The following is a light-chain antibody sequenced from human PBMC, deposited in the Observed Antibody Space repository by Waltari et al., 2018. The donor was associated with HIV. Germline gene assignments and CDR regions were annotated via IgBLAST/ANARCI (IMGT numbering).Light chain of an antibody. CDR2: EVT. J-gene: IGLJ1*01. Sequence: QSVLTQPPSASGTPGQGVTISCAGSYSNIGSNTVNWYRQHPGKAPKLMIYEVTKRPSGVPVRFSGSKSGNTASLTVSGLQAEDEADYYCSSYAGSNNYVFGTGTKVTVL. V-gene: IGLV2-8*01. CDR3: SSYAGSNNYV. CDR1: YSNIGSNT.